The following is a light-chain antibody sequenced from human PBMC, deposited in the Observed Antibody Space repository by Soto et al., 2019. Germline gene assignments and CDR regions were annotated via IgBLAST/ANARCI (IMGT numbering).Light chain of an antibody. J-gene: IGLJ1*01. CDR2: DVS. CDR3: SSYTGSDTHEV. V-gene: IGLV2-14*03. CDR1: SSDVGGYNF. Sequence: QSALTQPASVSGSPGQSITISCTGTSSDVGGYNFVSWYQHYPGKAPKLMIYDVSHRPSGVSDRVSGSKSGNKASLTISGLQPEEVADYYCSSYTGSDTHEVFGTGTKVTVL.